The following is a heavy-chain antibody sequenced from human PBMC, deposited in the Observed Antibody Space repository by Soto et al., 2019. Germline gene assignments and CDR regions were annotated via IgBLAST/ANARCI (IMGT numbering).Heavy chain of an antibody. D-gene: IGHD6-13*01. Sequence: PSQTLSLTCVISGDSVSSNSAAWNWIRQSPSRGLEWLGRTYYRSKWYNDYAVSVKSRITINPDTSKNQFSLQLNSVTPEDTAVYYCVGASAEFHTFDYWGQGTLVTVSS. J-gene: IGHJ4*02. V-gene: IGHV6-1*01. CDR1: GDSVSSNSAA. CDR3: VGASAEFHTFDY. CDR2: TYYRSKWYN.